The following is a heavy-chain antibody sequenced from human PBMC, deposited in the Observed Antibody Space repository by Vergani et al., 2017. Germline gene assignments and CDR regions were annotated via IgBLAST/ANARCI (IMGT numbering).Heavy chain of an antibody. D-gene: IGHD3-22*01. Sequence: EVQLVQSGAEVKKPGESLKISCQISGYSFTNYWIGWVRQMPGKGLEWMGIIHPADSDTRYSPSFQGQVTISVDKSISTAYLQRSSLRASDSAMYYCARLYGRDSSGSKYFDYWGQGTLVTVPS. J-gene: IGHJ4*02. CDR2: IHPADSDT. CDR3: ARLYGRDSSGSKYFDY. CDR1: GYSFTNYW. V-gene: IGHV5-51*01.